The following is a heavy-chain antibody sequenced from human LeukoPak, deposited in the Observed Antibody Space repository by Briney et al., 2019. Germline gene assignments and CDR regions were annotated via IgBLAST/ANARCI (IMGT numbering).Heavy chain of an antibody. J-gene: IGHJ4*02. CDR3: ASPGQYSSSWYPFDY. CDR2: INHSGST. Sequence: SETLSLTCAVYGGSFSGYYWSWIRQPPGKGLEWIGEINHSGSTNYNPSLKSRVTISVDTSKNQFSLKLSSVTAADTAVYYCASPGQYSSSWYPFDYWGQGTLVTVSS. CDR1: GGSFSGYY. D-gene: IGHD6-13*01. V-gene: IGHV4-34*01.